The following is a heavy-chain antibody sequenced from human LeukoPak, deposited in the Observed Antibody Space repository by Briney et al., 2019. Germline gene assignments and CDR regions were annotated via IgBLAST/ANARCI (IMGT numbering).Heavy chain of an antibody. CDR3: ARWYSSGWDYFDY. D-gene: IGHD6-19*01. CDR2: IWYDGSNK. CDR1: GFTFSSYD. Sequence: PGRSLRLSCAASGFTFSSYDMHWVRQAPGKGLEWVAVIWYDGSNKYYADSVKGRFTISRDNSKNTLYLQMNSLRAEDTAVYYCARWYSSGWDYFDYWGQGTLVTVSS. J-gene: IGHJ4*02. V-gene: IGHV3-33*01.